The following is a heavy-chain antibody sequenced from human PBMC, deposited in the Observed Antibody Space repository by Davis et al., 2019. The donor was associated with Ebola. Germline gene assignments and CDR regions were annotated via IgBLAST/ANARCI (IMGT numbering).Heavy chain of an antibody. Sequence: PGGSLRLSCAASGFTFSSYWMSWVRQAPGKGLEWVAYISAHSDTIYYADSVRGRFTISRDNTKSSLYLQIHSLRAEDTAVFYCVRGGGHGSSSGDHWGQGTLVTVSS. CDR1: GFTFSSYW. J-gene: IGHJ4*02. CDR3: VRGGGHGSSSGDH. V-gene: IGHV3-48*04. D-gene: IGHD6-6*01. CDR2: ISAHSDTI.